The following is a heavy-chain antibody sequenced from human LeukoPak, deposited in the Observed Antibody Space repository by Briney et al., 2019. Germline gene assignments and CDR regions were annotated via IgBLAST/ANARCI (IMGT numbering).Heavy chain of an antibody. Sequence: GGSLRLSCAASGFTFSSYAMSWVRQAPGKGLEWVSAISGSGGSTYYADSVKGQFTISRDNSKNTLYLQMGSLRAEDMAVYYCARVGMKEGATVFNDYWGQGTLVTVSS. V-gene: IGHV3-23*01. CDR3: ARVGMKEGATVFNDY. CDR2: ISGSGGST. J-gene: IGHJ4*02. CDR1: GFTFSSYA. D-gene: IGHD1-26*01.